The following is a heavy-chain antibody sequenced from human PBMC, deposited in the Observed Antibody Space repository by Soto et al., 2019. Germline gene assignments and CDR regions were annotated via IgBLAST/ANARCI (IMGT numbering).Heavy chain of an antibody. D-gene: IGHD3-9*01. V-gene: IGHV4-59*01. CDR2: IYYSGST. CDR3: ARLANAILTSRCGMDV. J-gene: IGHJ6*02. Sequence: SETLSLTCTVSGGSISSYYWSWIRQPPGKGLEWIGYIYYSGSTNYNPSLKSRVTISVDTSKNQFSLKLSSVTAADTAVYYCARLANAILTSRCGMDVWGQGTPVTVFS. CDR1: GGSISSYY.